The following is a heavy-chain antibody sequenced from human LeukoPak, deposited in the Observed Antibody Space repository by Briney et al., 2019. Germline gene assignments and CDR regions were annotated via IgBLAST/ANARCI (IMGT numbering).Heavy chain of an antibody. CDR2: ISAYNGNT. J-gene: IGHJ4*02. V-gene: IGHV1-18*01. D-gene: IGHD3-3*01. CDR1: XYTFTSYG. CDR3: ARVLEWYGFDY. Sequence: SXKAXXYTFTSYGISWVRQAPGQGVEGMGWISAYNGNTNYAQKLQGRVTMTTDTSTSTAYMELRSLRSDDTAVYYCARVLEWYGFDYWGQGTLVTVSS.